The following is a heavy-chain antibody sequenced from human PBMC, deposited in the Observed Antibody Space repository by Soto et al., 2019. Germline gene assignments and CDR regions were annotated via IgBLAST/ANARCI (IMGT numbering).Heavy chain of an antibody. CDR1: GGTFSSYA. CDR2: IIPIFGTA. D-gene: IGHD6-19*01. J-gene: IGHJ5*02. CDR3: ARVAVAGTGWFDP. Sequence: ASVKVSCKASGGTFSSYAISWVRQAPGQGLEWMGGIIPIFGTANYAQKFQGRVTITADKSTSTAYMELSSLRSEDTAVYYCARVAVAGTGWFDPWGQGTLVTVSS. V-gene: IGHV1-69*06.